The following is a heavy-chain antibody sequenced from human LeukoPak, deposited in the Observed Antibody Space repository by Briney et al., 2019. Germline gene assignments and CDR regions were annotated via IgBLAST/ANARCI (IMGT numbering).Heavy chain of an antibody. Sequence: GGSLRLSCAASGFTFSSYAMSWVRQAPGKGLEWVSAISGSGGSTCYADSVKGRFTISRDNSKNTLYLQMNSLRAEDTAVYYCAKDSRKTLWFGELLNYWGQGTLVTVSS. CDR2: ISGSGGST. V-gene: IGHV3-23*01. J-gene: IGHJ4*02. CDR3: AKDSRKTLWFGELLNY. CDR1: GFTFSSYA. D-gene: IGHD3-10*01.